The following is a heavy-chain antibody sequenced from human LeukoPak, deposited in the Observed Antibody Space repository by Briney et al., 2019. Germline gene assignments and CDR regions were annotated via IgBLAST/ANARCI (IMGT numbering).Heavy chain of an antibody. V-gene: IGHV3-7*01. CDR1: GFTFSSYW. CDR2: IKQDEREK. Sequence: SGGSLRLSCAASGFTFSSYWMSWVRQAPGKGLEWVANIKQDEREKYYVDCVKGRFTISRDNANNSLYLQMNSLRAEDTAVYYCARDKIEGPTKLDYWGQGILVTVSS. CDR3: ARDKIEGPTKLDY. J-gene: IGHJ4*02. D-gene: IGHD1-1*01.